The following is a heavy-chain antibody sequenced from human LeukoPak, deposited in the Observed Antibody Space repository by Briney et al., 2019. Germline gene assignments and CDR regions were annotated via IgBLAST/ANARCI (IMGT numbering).Heavy chain of an antibody. V-gene: IGHV4-34*01. CDR1: GGSFSGYY. Sequence: SETLSLTCAVYGGSFSGYYWSWIRQPPGKGLEWVGEINHSGSTNYNPSLKSRVTISVDTSKNQFSLKLSSVTAADTAVYYCASGRSSSSPHFDYWGQGTLVTVSS. J-gene: IGHJ4*02. CDR3: ASGRSSSSPHFDY. D-gene: IGHD6-6*01. CDR2: INHSGST.